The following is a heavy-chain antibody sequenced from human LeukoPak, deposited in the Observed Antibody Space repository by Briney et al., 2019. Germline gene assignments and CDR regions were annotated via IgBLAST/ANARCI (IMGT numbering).Heavy chain of an antibody. Sequence: PGGSLRLSCAGSGFTFGRYWMSWVRQAPGKGLEWVSTISGSGDSTYYADSVKGRFTISRDNSKNTLYLQMNSLRADDTAVYYCIGGYSSAWYNWFDPWGQGTLVTVSS. V-gene: IGHV3-23*01. CDR1: GFTFGRYW. D-gene: IGHD6-19*01. CDR3: IGGYSSAWYNWFDP. CDR2: ISGSGDST. J-gene: IGHJ5*02.